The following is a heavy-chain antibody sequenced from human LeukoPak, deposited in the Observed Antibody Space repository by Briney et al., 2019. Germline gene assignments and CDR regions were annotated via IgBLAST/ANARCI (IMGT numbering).Heavy chain of an antibody. Sequence: SETLSLTCAVYGGSFSDYYWSWIRQPPEKGLEWIGEINHSGSTDYNPSLKSRVTISVDTSKNQFSLRVSSVTAADTAVFYCARGGGSSWYGRGIDYWGQGTLVTVSS. V-gene: IGHV4-34*01. CDR2: INHSGST. CDR3: ARGGGSSWYGRGIDY. D-gene: IGHD6-13*01. CDR1: GGSFSDYY. J-gene: IGHJ4*02.